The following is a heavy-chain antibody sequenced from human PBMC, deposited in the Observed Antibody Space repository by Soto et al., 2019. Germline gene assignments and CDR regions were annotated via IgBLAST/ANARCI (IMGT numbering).Heavy chain of an antibody. CDR1: GHSISSGFYY. J-gene: IGHJ4*02. CDR2: IYHTEST. CDR3: ARYGYSYSARLFDY. V-gene: IGHV4-38-2*01. D-gene: IGHD5-18*01. Sequence: SETLSLTCAVSGHSISSGFYYWGWVRQPPGKGLEWIGSIYHTESTYYNPSLKSRVTMSVDTSKNQLSLKLSSMTAADTAVYFCARYGYSYSARLFDYWGQRTRVTVSS.